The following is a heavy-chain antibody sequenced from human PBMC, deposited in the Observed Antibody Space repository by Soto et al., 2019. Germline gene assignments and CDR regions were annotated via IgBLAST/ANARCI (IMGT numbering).Heavy chain of an antibody. V-gene: IGHV4-61*01. Sequence: QVQLQESGPGLVKPSETLSLTCTVSGGSVSDDNYSWSWIRQPPGKRLEWIGYIYHTGSTNFNPSLKSRVTMSVDTSKNQFSLTLNSVTAADTAVYYCARGNWKGDYWGQGTLVTVSS. CDR3: ARGNWKGDY. CDR1: GGSVSDDNYS. D-gene: IGHD1-20*01. CDR2: IYHTGST. J-gene: IGHJ4*02.